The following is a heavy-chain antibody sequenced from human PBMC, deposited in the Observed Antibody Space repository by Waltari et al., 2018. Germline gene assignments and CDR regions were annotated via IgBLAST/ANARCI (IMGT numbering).Heavy chain of an antibody. Sequence: QVQLVESGGGVVQPGRSLRLSCAASGFTCSSYAMHWVRQAPGKGLGWVAVISDDGSNKYYADSVKGRFTISRDNSKNTLYLQMNSLRAEDTAVYYFARDFGFWSGYFSDDYPDAFDIWGQGTMVTVSS. D-gene: IGHD3-3*01. J-gene: IGHJ3*02. CDR1: GFTCSSYA. CDR2: ISDDGSNK. V-gene: IGHV3-30*01. CDR3: ARDFGFWSGYFSDDYPDAFDI.